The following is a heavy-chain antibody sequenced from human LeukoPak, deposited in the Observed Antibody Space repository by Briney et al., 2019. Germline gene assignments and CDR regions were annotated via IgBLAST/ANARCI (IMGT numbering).Heavy chain of an antibody. CDR1: GFTFSDYG. V-gene: IGHV3-23*01. D-gene: IGHD3-3*01. Sequence: GGSLRLSCEASGFTFSDYGMSWVRQAPGKGLECIAHISNSGGTTYYADSVKGRFTISRDNSKKTVYLQMSSLRAKDTAVYFCTKERDFWRGGGDSWGQGTLVTVSS. CDR2: ISNSGGTT. CDR3: TKERDFWRGGGDS. J-gene: IGHJ4*02.